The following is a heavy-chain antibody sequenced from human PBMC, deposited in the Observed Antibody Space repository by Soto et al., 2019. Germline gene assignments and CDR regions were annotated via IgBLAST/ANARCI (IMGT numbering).Heavy chain of an antibody. Sequence: ASVKVSCKASGYTFTSYCISWVRQAPGQGLEWMGWISAYNGNTNYAQKLQGRVTMTTDTSTSTAYMELRSLRSDDTAVYYCARRTYYDSSGDFDYWGQGTLVTVSS. D-gene: IGHD3-22*01. J-gene: IGHJ4*02. CDR2: ISAYNGNT. V-gene: IGHV1-18*04. CDR1: GYTFTSYC. CDR3: ARRTYYDSSGDFDY.